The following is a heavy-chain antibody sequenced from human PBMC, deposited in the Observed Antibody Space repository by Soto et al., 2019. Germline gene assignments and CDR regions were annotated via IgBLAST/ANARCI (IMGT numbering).Heavy chain of an antibody. Sequence: SETLSLTCAVYGGSFSGYYWSWIRQPPGKGLEWIGEINHSGSTNYNPSLKSRVTISVDTSKNQFSLKLSSVTAADTAVYYCARIGIAVARGLDYWGQGTLVTVSS. CDR3: ARIGIAVARGLDY. J-gene: IGHJ4*02. CDR1: GGSFSGYY. D-gene: IGHD6-19*01. V-gene: IGHV4-34*01. CDR2: INHSGST.